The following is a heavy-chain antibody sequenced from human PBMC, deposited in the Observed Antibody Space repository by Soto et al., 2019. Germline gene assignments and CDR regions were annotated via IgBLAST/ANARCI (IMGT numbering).Heavy chain of an antibody. CDR1: GFSLSTSGVA. V-gene: IGHV2-5*02. CDR2: IYWDDDK. D-gene: IGHD2-21*02. Sequence: QITLKESGPTLVKPTQTLTLTCTFSGFSLSTSGVAVGWIRQPPGKALEWLALIYWDDDKRYSPSMKGRLTITRDTSKNQVVLIMTNMDPKDTATYYCAHRLTATAFDIWGQGTMVTVSS. J-gene: IGHJ3*02. CDR3: AHRLTATAFDI.